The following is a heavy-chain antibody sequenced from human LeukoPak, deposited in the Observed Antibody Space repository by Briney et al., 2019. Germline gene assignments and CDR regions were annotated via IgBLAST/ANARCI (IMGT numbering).Heavy chain of an antibody. V-gene: IGHV3-23*01. Sequence: GGSLRLSCAASGFTFSSYAMSWVRQAPGKGLEWVSAISGSGGSTYYADSVKGRFTISRDNSKNTLYLQMNSLRAEDTAAYYCAKPAPGPPSAGIYYGMDVWGQGTTVTVSS. D-gene: IGHD2-2*01. CDR1: GFTFSSYA. J-gene: IGHJ6*02. CDR3: AKPAPGPPSAGIYYGMDV. CDR2: ISGSGGST.